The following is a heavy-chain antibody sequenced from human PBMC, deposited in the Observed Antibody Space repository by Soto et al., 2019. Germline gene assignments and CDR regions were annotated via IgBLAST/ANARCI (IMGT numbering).Heavy chain of an antibody. J-gene: IGHJ6*02. CDR3: ARYHXSIAVAGTATYYYGMDV. CDR1: GYSFTSYW. D-gene: IGHD6-19*01. Sequence: PGESLKISCKGSGYSFTSYWIGWVRQMPGKGLEWMGIIYPGDSDTRYSPSFQGQVTISADKSISTAYLQWSRLKASDTAMYYCARYHXSIAVAGTATYYYGMDVWGQGTTVTVSS. V-gene: IGHV5-51*01. CDR2: IYPGDSDT.